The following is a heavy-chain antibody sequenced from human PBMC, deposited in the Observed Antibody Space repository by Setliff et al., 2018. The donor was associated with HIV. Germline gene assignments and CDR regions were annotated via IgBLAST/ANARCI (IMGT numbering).Heavy chain of an antibody. CDR1: GFNVNNKY. CDR3: ASGYSSSSPRRDY. Sequence: GGSLRLSCAASGFNVNNKYMSWVRRAPGKGLEWVSIISASGGSTYYADSVKGRFTISRDKSKNTLYLQMNSLRAEDTAFYYCASGYSSSSPRRDYWGQGTLVTVSS. V-gene: IGHV3-23*01. D-gene: IGHD6-6*01. J-gene: IGHJ4*02. CDR2: ISASGGST.